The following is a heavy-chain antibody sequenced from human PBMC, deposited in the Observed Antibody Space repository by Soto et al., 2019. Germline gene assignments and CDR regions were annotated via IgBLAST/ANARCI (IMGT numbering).Heavy chain of an antibody. J-gene: IGHJ4*01. CDR1: GGPISSYY. CDR2: IYYSGSA. D-gene: IGHD6-19*01. Sequence: SQPLSHTCPVAGGPISSYYWRCILQPPGKGLEWIGYIYYSGSANYNPSLKSRVTISVDTSKNQFSLKLSSVTAADTAVYYCARHPGSSGWDDFDYWGQGTLVTVSS. V-gene: IGHV4-59*08. CDR3: ARHPGSSGWDDFDY.